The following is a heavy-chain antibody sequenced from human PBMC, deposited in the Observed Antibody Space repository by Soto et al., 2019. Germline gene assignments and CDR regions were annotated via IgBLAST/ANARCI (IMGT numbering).Heavy chain of an antibody. Sequence: GGSLRLSCAASGFTFSDYYMSWIRQAPGKGLEWVSYISSSGSTIYYADSVKGRFTISRDNAKNSLYLQMNSLRAEDTAVYYCARVGTEEGSYYYYYYMDVWGKGTTVTVSS. CDR3: ARVGTEEGSYYYYYYMDV. CDR1: GFTFSDYY. V-gene: IGHV3-11*01. CDR2: ISSSGSTI. D-gene: IGHD1-1*01. J-gene: IGHJ6*03.